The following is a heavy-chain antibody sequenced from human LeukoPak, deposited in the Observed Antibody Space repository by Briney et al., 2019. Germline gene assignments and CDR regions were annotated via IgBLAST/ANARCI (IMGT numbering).Heavy chain of an antibody. J-gene: IGHJ4*02. Sequence: ASETLSLTCTVSGGSISSYYWSWIRQPPGKGLEWIGYIYYSGSTNYNPSLKSRVTISVDTSKNQFSLKLSSVTAADTAVYYCARETAMVLFDYWGQGTLVTVSS. V-gene: IGHV4-59*01. D-gene: IGHD5-18*01. CDR3: ARETAMVLFDY. CDR1: GGSISSYY. CDR2: IYYSGST.